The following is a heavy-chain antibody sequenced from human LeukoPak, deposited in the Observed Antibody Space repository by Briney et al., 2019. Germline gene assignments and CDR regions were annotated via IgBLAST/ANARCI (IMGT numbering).Heavy chain of an antibody. CDR3: AKDHYWSIDY. V-gene: IGHV3-74*01. J-gene: IGHJ4*02. CDR1: GFYFSSNW. Sequence: PGRSLRLSCAAAGFYFSSNWMHWVRHAPGQGLVWVLRIKGDGISTNYADSVKGRFTISRDIAKNTLYLQMNSLRDEDTGVYYCAKDHYWSIDYWGRGTRVSVSS. D-gene: IGHD3-3*01. CDR2: IKGDGIST.